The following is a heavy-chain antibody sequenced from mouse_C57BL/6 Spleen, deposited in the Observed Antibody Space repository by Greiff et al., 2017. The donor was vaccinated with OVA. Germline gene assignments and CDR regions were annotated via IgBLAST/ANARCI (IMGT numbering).Heavy chain of an antibody. CDR3: ARSGYYGCSYENYFDY. V-gene: IGHV1-4*01. J-gene: IGHJ2*01. CDR1: GYTFTSYT. CDR2: INPSSGYT. D-gene: IGHD1-1*01. Sequence: QVQLQQSGAELARPGASVKMSCKASGYTFTSYTMHWVKQRPGQGLEWIGYINPSSGYTKYNQKFKDKATLTADKSSSTVYMQLSSLTSEDSAVYYCARSGYYGCSYENYFDYWGQGTTLTVSS.